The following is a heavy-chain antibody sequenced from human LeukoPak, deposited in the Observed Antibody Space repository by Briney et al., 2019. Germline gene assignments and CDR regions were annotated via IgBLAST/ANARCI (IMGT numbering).Heavy chain of an antibody. J-gene: IGHJ3*02. D-gene: IGHD2/OR15-2a*01. Sequence: ASVKVSCKASGYTFTSYGISWVRQAPGQGLEWMGWISAYNGNTNYAQKLQGRVTMTTDTSTSTAYMELRSLRSGDTAVYYCARDRVLHSMAQDAFDIWGRGTMVTVSS. CDR2: ISAYNGNT. V-gene: IGHV1-18*01. CDR1: GYTFTSYG. CDR3: ARDRVLHSMAQDAFDI.